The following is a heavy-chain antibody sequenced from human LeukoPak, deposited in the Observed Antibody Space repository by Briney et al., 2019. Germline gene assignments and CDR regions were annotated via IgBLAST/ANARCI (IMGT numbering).Heavy chain of an antibody. CDR1: GYTFTGYY. V-gene: IGHV1-2*04. J-gene: IGHJ4*02. D-gene: IGHD2-15*01. CDR2: INPNSGGT. CDR3: ARDFCSGGSCYPGY. Sequence: ASAKVSCKASGYTFTGYYKHWVRQAPGQGLEWMGWINPNSGGTNYAQKFQGWVTMTRGTSISTAYMELSRLRSDDTAVYYCARDFCSGGSCYPGYWGQGTLVTVSS.